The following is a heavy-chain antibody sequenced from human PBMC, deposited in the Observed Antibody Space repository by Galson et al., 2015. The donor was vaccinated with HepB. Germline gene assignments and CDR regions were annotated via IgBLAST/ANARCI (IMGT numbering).Heavy chain of an antibody. CDR3: ARQVYGEQLVENWFDP. CDR1: GYSFTSYW. D-gene: IGHD6-13*01. CDR2: IYPGDSDT. V-gene: IGHV5-51*01. Sequence: QSGAEMKKPGESLKISCKGSGYSFTSYWIGWVRQMPGKGLEWMGIIYPGDSDTRYSPSFQGQVTIPADKSISTAYLQWSSLKASDTAMYYCARQVYGEQLVENWFDPWGQGTLVTVSS. J-gene: IGHJ5*02.